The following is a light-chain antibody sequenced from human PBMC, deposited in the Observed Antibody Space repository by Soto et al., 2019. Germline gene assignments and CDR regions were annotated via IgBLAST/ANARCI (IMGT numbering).Light chain of an antibody. V-gene: IGKV1-5*01. CDR3: HQYISYPYT. J-gene: IGKJ2*01. CDR2: DAS. CDR1: QTTNTW. Sequence: DIQMTQFPSTLSASVGDRVTITCRAIQTTNTWLAWYQQKRVTAPKLLSYDASRLEAGVPSRFSASGSGTEFTVTFSSLQPDALAPSYCHQYISYPYTFGQWTKVEIK.